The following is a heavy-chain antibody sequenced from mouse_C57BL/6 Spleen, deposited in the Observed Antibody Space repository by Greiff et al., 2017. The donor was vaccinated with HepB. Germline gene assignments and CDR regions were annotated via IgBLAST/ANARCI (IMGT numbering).Heavy chain of an antibody. J-gene: IGHJ3*01. CDR3: ARSLYDYEAWFAY. CDR1: GYTFTSYW. D-gene: IGHD2-4*01. CDR2: IDPSDSYT. Sequence: VQLQQPGAELVKPGASVKLSCKASGYTFTSYWMQWVKQRPGQGLEWIGEIDPSDSYTNYNQKFKGKATLTVDTSSSTAYMQLSSLTSEDSAVYYCARSLYDYEAWFAYWGQGTLVTVSA. V-gene: IGHV1-50*01.